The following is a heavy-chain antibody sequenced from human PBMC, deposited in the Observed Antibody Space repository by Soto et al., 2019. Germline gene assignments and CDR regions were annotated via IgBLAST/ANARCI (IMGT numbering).Heavy chain of an antibody. CDR1: GFTFSSYG. D-gene: IGHD6-19*01. Sequence: QVQLVESGGGVVQPGRSLRLSCAASGFTFSSYGMHWVRQAPGKGLEWVAIIWYDGSNKYYADSVKGRFTISRDNSKNSLYLQMNTLRAEDTAVYYCVRGAYSSGWFFDYWGQGTLVTVSS. CDR2: IWYDGSNK. CDR3: VRGAYSSGWFFDY. V-gene: IGHV3-33*01. J-gene: IGHJ4*02.